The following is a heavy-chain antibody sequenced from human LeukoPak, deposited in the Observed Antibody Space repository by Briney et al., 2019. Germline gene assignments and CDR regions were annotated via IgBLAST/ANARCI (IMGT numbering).Heavy chain of an antibody. CDR1: GGSISSGGYS. CDR2: IYHSGST. Sequence: SQTLSLTCAVSGGSISSGGYSWSWIRQPPGKGLEWIGYIYHSGSTYYNPSLKSRVTISVDRSKNQFSLKLSSVTAADTAVYYCARGDILTGYPLGDWGQGTLVTVSS. CDR3: ARGDILTGYPLGD. J-gene: IGHJ4*02. V-gene: IGHV4-30-2*01. D-gene: IGHD3-9*01.